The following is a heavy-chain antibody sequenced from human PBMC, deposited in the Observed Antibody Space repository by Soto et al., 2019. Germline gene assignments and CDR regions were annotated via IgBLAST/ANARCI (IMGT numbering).Heavy chain of an antibody. CDR1: GGSISSSSYY. CDR2: IYYSGST. V-gene: IGHV4-39*01. CDR3: ARRVRYGAFDI. J-gene: IGHJ3*02. D-gene: IGHD3-9*01. Sequence: SETLSLTCTVSGGSISSSSYYWGWIRQPPGKGLEWIGRIYYSGSTYYNPSLKSRVTISVDTSKNQFSLKLSSVTAADTAVYYCARRVRYGAFDIWGQGTMVTVSS.